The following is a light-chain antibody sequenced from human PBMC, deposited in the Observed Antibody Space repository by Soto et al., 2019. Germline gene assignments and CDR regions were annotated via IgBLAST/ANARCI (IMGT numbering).Light chain of an antibody. V-gene: IGKV3D-15*01. CDR3: QQYHNCPQT. Sequence: ETVRTQSPATLSVLPGERATLSCRASQRVGSRLSWYQQKPGQAPRLLIYGASTGATGIPARFSGSGSGTECTLTISSLQSEDFAVYYCQQYHNCPQTFGLGTKLEI. CDR1: QRVGSR. J-gene: IGKJ2*01. CDR2: GAS.